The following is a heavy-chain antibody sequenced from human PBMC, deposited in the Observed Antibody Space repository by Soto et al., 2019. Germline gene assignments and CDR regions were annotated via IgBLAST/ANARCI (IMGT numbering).Heavy chain of an antibody. Sequence: GGSLRLSCAASGFTFSNAWMNWVRQAPGKGLEWVGRIKSKTDGGTTDYAAPVKGRFTISRDDSKNTLYLQMNSLKTEDTAVYYCTTALGYCSGGSCYSGIGYWGQGTLVTVSS. CDR3: TTALGYCSGGSCYSGIGY. CDR2: IKSKTDGGTT. D-gene: IGHD2-15*01. CDR1: GFTFSNAW. V-gene: IGHV3-15*07. J-gene: IGHJ4*02.